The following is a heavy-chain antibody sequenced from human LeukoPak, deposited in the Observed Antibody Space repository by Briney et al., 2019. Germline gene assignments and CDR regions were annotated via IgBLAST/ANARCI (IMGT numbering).Heavy chain of an antibody. Sequence: PSETLSLTCTVSGGSISSGDYYWSWIRQPPGKGLEWIGYIYYSGSTYYNPSLESRVTISVDTSKNQFSLKLSSVTAADTAVYHCASRIIAVAGMFVYWGQGTLVTVSS. V-gene: IGHV4-30-4*08. CDR2: IYYSGST. CDR3: ASRIIAVAGMFVY. D-gene: IGHD6-19*01. J-gene: IGHJ4*02. CDR1: GGSISSGDYY.